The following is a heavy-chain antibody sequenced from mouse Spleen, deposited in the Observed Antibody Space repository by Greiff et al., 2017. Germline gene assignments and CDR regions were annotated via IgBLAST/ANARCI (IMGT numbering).Heavy chain of an antibody. CDR3: ARVRYDYDGAY. J-gene: IGHJ3*01. CDR2: ISYDGSN. Sequence: VQLKQSGPGLVKPSQSLSLTCSVTGYSITSGYYWNWIRQFPGNKLEWMGYISYDGSNNYNPSLKNRISITRDTSKNQFFLKLNSVTTEDTATYYCARVRYDYDGAYWGQGTLVTVSA. D-gene: IGHD2-4*01. V-gene: IGHV3-6*01. CDR1: GYSITSGYY.